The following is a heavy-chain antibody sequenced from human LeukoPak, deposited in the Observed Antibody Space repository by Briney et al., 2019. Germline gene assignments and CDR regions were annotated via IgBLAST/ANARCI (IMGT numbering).Heavy chain of an antibody. J-gene: IGHJ4*02. D-gene: IGHD3-3*01. CDR3: ARQNDFRLDY. CDR1: GYAFSSYW. V-gene: IGHV5-51*01. Sequence: GEALKISFKGSGYAFSSYWIGWVRPMPGKGLEWIGIIYPGDSDTTYSPSLQGQVTISVDTSIGTAYLQWSSLKASDTAIYYCARQNDFRLDYWGQGTLVTVSS. CDR2: IYPGDSDT.